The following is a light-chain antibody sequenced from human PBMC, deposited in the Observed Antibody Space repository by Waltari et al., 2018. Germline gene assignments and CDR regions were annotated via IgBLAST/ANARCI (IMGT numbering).Light chain of an antibody. Sequence: EIVLTQSPGTLSLSPGERATITCRASQSVGSSLVWYQQKPGQAPRLVISNTTTSATGIPDRFSGSGSGTDFSLTLSRLEPEDFAVYYCQHNVRLPVTFGQGTKVEIK. J-gene: IGKJ1*01. CDR3: QHNVRLPVT. CDR2: NTT. CDR1: QSVGSS. V-gene: IGKV3-20*01.